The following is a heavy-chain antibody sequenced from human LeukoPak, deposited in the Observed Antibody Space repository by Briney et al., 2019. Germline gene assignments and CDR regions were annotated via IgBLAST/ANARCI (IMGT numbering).Heavy chain of an antibody. CDR1: GFTFSGYA. CDR2: ISGSGGST. CDR3: AKGRGWPPLFDV. J-gene: IGHJ3*01. Sequence: GGSLRLSCAASGFTFSGYAMSWVRQAPGKGLEWVSAISGSGGSTFYADSVQGRFTISSANSKSTLFLQMDSLRAEDTAVYFCAKGRGWPPLFDVWGQGTMVTVSS. D-gene: IGHD2-15*01. V-gene: IGHV3-23*01.